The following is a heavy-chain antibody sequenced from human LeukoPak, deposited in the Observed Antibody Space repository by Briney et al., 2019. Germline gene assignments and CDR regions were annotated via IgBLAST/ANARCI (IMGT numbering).Heavy chain of an antibody. J-gene: IGHJ5*02. CDR1: GFTFSSYS. Sequence: GGSLRLSCAASGFTFSSYSMNWVRQAPGKGLEWVSSISSSSSYIYYADSVKGRFTISRDNAKNSLYLQMNSLRADDMALYYCAKGNSGSYSQDWFDPWGQGTLVTVSA. V-gene: IGHV3-21*04. D-gene: IGHD1-26*01. CDR3: AKGNSGSYSQDWFDP. CDR2: ISSSSSYI.